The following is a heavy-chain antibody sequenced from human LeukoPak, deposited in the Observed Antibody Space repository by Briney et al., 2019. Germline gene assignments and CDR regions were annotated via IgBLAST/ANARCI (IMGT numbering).Heavy chain of an antibody. J-gene: IGHJ3*02. V-gene: IGHV4-34*01. D-gene: IGHD4-17*01. CDR2: INHSGST. Sequence: SETLSLTCAVYGGSFSGYYWSWIRQPPGKGLEWIGEINHSGSTNYNPSLKSRVTISVDTSKNQFSLKLSSVTAADTAVYYCARTTDDYGDYVDIWGQGTMVTVSS. CDR1: GGSFSGYY. CDR3: ARTTDDYGDYVDI.